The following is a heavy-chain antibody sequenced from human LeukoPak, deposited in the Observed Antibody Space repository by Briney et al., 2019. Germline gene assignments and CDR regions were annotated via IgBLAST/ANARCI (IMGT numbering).Heavy chain of an antibody. CDR1: GYRFNNNW. J-gene: IGHJ4*02. CDR3: ARLRDAYPDY. D-gene: IGHD5-24*01. CDR2: IYPGDSDS. V-gene: IGHV5-51*01. Sequence: GESLKISCKGSGYRFNNNWIGWVRQMPGKGLEWMGIIYPGDSDSRYSPSFQGQVTISADKSISTAYLQWNSLKASDTAMYYCARLRDAYPDYWGQGTLITVSS.